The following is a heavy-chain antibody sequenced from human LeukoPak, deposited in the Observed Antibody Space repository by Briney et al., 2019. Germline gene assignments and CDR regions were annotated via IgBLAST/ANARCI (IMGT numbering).Heavy chain of an antibody. CDR3: AKLGYYDSSGYYSDY. CDR2: ISGSGGST. D-gene: IGHD3-22*01. CDR1: GFTFSSYA. V-gene: IGHV3-23*01. J-gene: IGHJ4*02. Sequence: TGGSLRLSCAASGFTFSSYAMSWVRQAPGKGLEWVSAISGSGGSTYYADSVKGRFTISRDNSKNTLYLQMNSLRAEDTAVYYCAKLGYYDSSGYYSDYWGQGTLVTVSS.